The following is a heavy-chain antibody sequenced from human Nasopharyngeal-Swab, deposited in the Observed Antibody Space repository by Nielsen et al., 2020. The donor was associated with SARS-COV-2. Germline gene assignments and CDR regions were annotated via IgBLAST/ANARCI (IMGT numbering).Heavy chain of an antibody. D-gene: IGHD3-10*01. Sequence: WIRQPPGKGLEWIGSIYYSGSTYYNPSLKSRVTISVDTSKNQFSLKLSSVTAADTAVYYCARERGRGGIWNYYYYYMDVRGKGTTGTVSS. CDR2: IYYSGST. CDR3: ARERGRGGIWNYYYYYMDV. J-gene: IGHJ6*03. V-gene: IGHV4-39*07.